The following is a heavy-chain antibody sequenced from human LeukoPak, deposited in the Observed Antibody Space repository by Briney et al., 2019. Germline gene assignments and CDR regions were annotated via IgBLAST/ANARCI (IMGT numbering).Heavy chain of an antibody. CDR2: ISSSGSTI. V-gene: IGHV3-48*03. CDR1: GFTFSSYE. Sequence: QPGGSLRLSCAASGFTFSSYEMNWVRQAPGKGLEWVSYISSSGSTIYYADSVKGRFTISRVNAKNSLYLQMNSLRAEDTAVYYCAKVGYSYGLGFGAFDIWGQGTMVTVSS. J-gene: IGHJ3*02. D-gene: IGHD5-18*01. CDR3: AKVGYSYGLGFGAFDI.